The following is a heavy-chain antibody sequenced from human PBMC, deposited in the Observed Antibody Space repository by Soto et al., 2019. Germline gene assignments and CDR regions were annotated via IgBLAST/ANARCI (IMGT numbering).Heavy chain of an antibody. V-gene: IGHV3-30-3*02. J-gene: IGHJ4*02. D-gene: IGHD3-3*02. CDR3: AKDRSYGVIPNWLAS. CDR2: ISHDGGRQ. CDR1: GFTFSSYA. Sequence: VQLVESGGGVVQPGRTLRLSCGASGFTFSSYAMHWVRQAPGKGLEWVATISHDGGRQFYADSVRGRFTISRDNHRKTMRLNMDNMGSEDTAVYYCAKDRSYGVIPNWLASWGQGTPVSVSS.